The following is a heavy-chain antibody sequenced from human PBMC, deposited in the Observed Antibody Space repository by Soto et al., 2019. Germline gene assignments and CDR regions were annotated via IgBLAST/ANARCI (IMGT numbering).Heavy chain of an antibody. CDR2: ISWDGGST. V-gene: IGHV3-43*01. Sequence: GGSLRLSCAASGFTFDDYTMHWVRQAPGKGLEWVSLISWDGGSTYYADSVKGRFTISRDNSKNSLYLQMNSLRTEDTALYYCAKGGGYDILTGYYPPDYWGQGTLVTVSS. CDR1: GFTFDDYT. CDR3: AKGGGYDILTGYYPPDY. D-gene: IGHD3-9*01. J-gene: IGHJ4*02.